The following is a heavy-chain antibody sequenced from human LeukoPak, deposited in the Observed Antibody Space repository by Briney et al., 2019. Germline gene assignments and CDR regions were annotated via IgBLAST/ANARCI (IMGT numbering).Heavy chain of an antibody. Sequence: GGSLRLSCAASGFTFSSYWMHWVRQPPGKGPVWVSRINSDGTTTSYADSVKGRFTVSRDNAKNTLYLQMNSLRAEDTAVYYCARVGSGGNRNWGQGTLVTVSS. CDR2: INSDGTTT. CDR3: ARVGSGGNRN. V-gene: IGHV3-74*01. CDR1: GFTFSSYW. D-gene: IGHD2-15*01. J-gene: IGHJ4*02.